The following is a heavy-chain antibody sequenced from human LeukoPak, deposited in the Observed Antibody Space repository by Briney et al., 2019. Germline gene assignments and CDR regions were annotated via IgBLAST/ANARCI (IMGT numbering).Heavy chain of an antibody. D-gene: IGHD5-18*01. J-gene: IGHJ4*02. V-gene: IGHV3-48*01. CDR3: ARTRGYNYGYSDD. CDR1: GFTFSSYN. Sequence: GGSLILSCAASGFTFSSYNVNWVRQAPGKGLEWVSYISGGSTVIDYADSVRGRFTISRDNAKNSLYLQMNSLRGEDTAVYYCARTRGYNYGYSDDWGQGTLVTVSS. CDR2: ISGGSTVI.